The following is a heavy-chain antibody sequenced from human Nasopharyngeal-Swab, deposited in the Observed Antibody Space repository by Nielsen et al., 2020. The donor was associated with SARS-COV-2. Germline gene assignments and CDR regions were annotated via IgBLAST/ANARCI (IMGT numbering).Heavy chain of an antibody. V-gene: IGHV3-48*04. CDR2: ISSSSSTI. J-gene: IGHJ6*02. Sequence: GESLKISCAASGFTFSSYSMNWVRQAPGKGLEWVSYISSSSSTIYYADSVKGRFTISRDNAKNSLYLQMNSLRAEATAVYYCARVINWNYEIYYYYYGMDVWGQGTTVTVSS. D-gene: IGHD1-7*01. CDR1: GFTFSSYS. CDR3: ARVINWNYEIYYYYYGMDV.